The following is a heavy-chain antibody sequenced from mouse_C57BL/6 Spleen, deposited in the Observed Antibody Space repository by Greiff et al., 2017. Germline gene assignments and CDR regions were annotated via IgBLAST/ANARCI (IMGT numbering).Heavy chain of an antibody. V-gene: IGHV1-82*01. CDR3: ARRGGLGYYAMDY. CDR2: IYPGDGDT. D-gene: IGHD3-3*01. CDR1: GYAFSSSW. Sequence: QVQLQQSGPELVKPGASVKISCKASGYAFSSSWMNWVKQRPGKGLEWIGRIYPGDGDTNYNGKFKGKATLTADKASSTAYMQLSSLTSEDSAVYFCARRGGLGYYAMDYWGQGTSVTVSS. J-gene: IGHJ4*01.